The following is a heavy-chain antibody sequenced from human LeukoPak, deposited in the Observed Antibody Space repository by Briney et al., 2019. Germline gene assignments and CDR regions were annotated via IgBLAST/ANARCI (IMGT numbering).Heavy chain of an antibody. CDR3: ARDSPVTLYYYGMDV. Sequence: SETLSLTCAVHGGSFSGYYWGWIRQPPGKGLEWIGEINHSGSTNYNPSLKSRVTISVDTSKNQFSLKLSSVTAADTAVYYCARDSPVTLYYYGMDVWGQGTTVTVSS. V-gene: IGHV4-34*01. D-gene: IGHD4-11*01. CDR1: GGSFSGYY. J-gene: IGHJ6*02. CDR2: INHSGST.